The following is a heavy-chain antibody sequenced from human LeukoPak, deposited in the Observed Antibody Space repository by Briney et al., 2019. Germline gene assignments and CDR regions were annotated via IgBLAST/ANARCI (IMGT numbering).Heavy chain of an antibody. CDR3: ARRTSNGWLSENAFDI. Sequence: SETLSLTCSVSAGSITSFYWSWIRQPPGKGLEWIGYIFYTGSTNYNPSLKSRVTMSLNKSKNQFFLKLSSVTAADTAMYYCARRTSNGWLSENAFDIWGQGTMVTVSS. CDR1: AGSITSFY. CDR2: IFYTGST. D-gene: IGHD6-19*01. J-gene: IGHJ3*02. V-gene: IGHV4-59*01.